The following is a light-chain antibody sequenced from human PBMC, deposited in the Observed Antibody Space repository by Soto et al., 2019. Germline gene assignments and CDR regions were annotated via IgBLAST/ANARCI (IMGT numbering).Light chain of an antibody. CDR1: GSNIGSNS. CDR3: AAWDDSLSGYV. CDR2: TNN. V-gene: IGLV1-47*02. Sequence: SVLTQPPSASGTPGQRVTLSCSGSGSNIGSNSVSWYQQLPGTSPPLLIYTNNQRPSGVPDRFSGSKSGTSASLAISGLRSEDEADYYCAAWDDSLSGYVFGTGTKVTVL. J-gene: IGLJ1*01.